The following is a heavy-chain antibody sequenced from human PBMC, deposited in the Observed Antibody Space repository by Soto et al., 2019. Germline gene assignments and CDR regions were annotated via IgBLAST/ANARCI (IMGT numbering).Heavy chain of an antibody. D-gene: IGHD5-12*01. CDR1: GGSISSSDYY. CDR3: ARRKHGYNYWFFDL. Sequence: SETLSLTCTVSGGSISSSDYYWSWIRQPPGKGLEWIGYIFDTENTYYNPSLESRVTISGDTSKNQFSLKLTSVTAADTAVYYCARRKHGYNYWFFDLWGRGTLVTVS. V-gene: IGHV4-30-4*01. J-gene: IGHJ2*01. CDR2: IFDTENT.